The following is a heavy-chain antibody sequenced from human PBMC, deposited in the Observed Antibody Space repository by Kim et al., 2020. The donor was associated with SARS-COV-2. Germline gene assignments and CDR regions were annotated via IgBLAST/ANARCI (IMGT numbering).Heavy chain of an antibody. V-gene: IGHV4-59*13. J-gene: IGHJ3*02. CDR3: ARDLYYYDSSGYYYGFDI. CDR1: GGSISSYY. D-gene: IGHD3-22*01. Sequence: SETLSLTCTVSGGSISSYYWSWIRQPPGKGLEWIGYIYYSGSTNYNPSLKSRVTISVDTSKNQFSLKLSSVTAADTAVYYCARDLYYYDSSGYYYGFDIWGQGTMVTVSS. CDR2: IYYSGST.